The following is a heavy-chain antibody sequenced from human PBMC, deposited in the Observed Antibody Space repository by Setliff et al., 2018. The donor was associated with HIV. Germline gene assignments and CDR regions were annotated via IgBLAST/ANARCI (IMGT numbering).Heavy chain of an antibody. CDR1: GASISSSSHH. Sequence: TLSLPCTVSGASISSSSHHWAWIRQPPGKGLEYIGNIYYTGSTHHNPSLESRVATSVDTSKNQFSLKLSSVTAADAAVYYCARIVRWELVATSTFFYYYMDVWGKGTTVTVSS. CDR3: ARIVRWELVATSTFFYYYMDV. V-gene: IGHV4-39*01. CDR2: IYYTGST. J-gene: IGHJ6*03. D-gene: IGHD1-26*01.